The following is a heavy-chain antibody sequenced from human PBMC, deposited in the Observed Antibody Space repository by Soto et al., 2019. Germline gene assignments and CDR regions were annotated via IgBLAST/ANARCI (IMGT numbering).Heavy chain of an antibody. CDR3: ERDLKKTFEQSCYSYGMDV. Sequence: GGSLRLSCGGSGFTLRDFGGHWIRPAPGKGLEWVAVISYDGSHEYYADSVRGRFIISRDNSKNSLYLQMNSLRADDTAIYYCERDLKKTFEQSCYSYGMDVWGQGTSVTVSS. J-gene: IGHJ6*01. CDR1: GFTLRDFG. V-gene: IGHV3-30-3*01. D-gene: IGHD3-3*01. CDR2: ISYDGSHE.